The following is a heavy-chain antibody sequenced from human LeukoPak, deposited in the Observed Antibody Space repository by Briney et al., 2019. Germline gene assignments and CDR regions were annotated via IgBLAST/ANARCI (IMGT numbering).Heavy chain of an antibody. D-gene: IGHD6-13*01. CDR2: ISFDGNDK. Sequence: GGSLRLSCAASGFTFSSYGMHWVRQAPGRGLEWVAVISFDGNDKHYADAVKGRFTVSRDNSRNTLYLQMNSLRDEDTAVYYCARELYGKSWYEYWGQGILLTVSS. CDR3: ARELYGKSWYEY. CDR1: GFTFSSYG. V-gene: IGHV3-30*03. J-gene: IGHJ4*02.